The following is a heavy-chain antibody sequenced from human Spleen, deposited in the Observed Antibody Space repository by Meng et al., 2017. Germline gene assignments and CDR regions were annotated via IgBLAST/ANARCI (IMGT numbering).Heavy chain of an antibody. CDR3: ARVLVGGSGWTPFDY. D-gene: IGHD6-19*01. CDR1: GDSIRKSNYN. CDR2: FHYDGNT. V-gene: IGHV4-39*07. J-gene: IGHJ4*02. Sequence: SETLSLTCTVSGDSIRKSNYNWVWIRQPPGKVLEWIASFHYDGNTYYNPSLKSRVTISVDTSKNYFSLNLDSVTAADTAIYYCARVLVGGSGWTPFDYWGQGTLVTVSS.